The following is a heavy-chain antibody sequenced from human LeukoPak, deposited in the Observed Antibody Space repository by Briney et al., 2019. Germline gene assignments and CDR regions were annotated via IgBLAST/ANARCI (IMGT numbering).Heavy chain of an antibody. Sequence: GGSLRLSCAASGFTFSSYAMSWVRQAPGKGLEWVSVIYSGGSTYYADSVKGRFTISRGNSKNTLYLQMNSLRAEDTAVYYCARAPPYSSSSFWFDPWGQGTLVTVSS. CDR3: ARAPPYSSSSFWFDP. V-gene: IGHV3-66*02. D-gene: IGHD6-6*01. CDR1: GFTFSSYA. CDR2: IYSGGST. J-gene: IGHJ5*02.